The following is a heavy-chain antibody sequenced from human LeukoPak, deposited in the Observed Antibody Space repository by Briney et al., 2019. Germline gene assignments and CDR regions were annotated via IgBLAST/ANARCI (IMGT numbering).Heavy chain of an antibody. Sequence: GRSLRLSCAASGFTFSSYGMHWVRQAPGKGLEWVSVIWWDGRNKYYADSVKGRFTISRDNSKNTLYLKMNSLRAEDTAVYYCARDLGRDYGDSDYWGQGTLVTVSS. V-gene: IGHV3-33*01. CDR3: ARDLGRDYGDSDY. J-gene: IGHJ4*02. CDR1: GFTFSSYG. CDR2: IWWDGRNK. D-gene: IGHD4-17*01.